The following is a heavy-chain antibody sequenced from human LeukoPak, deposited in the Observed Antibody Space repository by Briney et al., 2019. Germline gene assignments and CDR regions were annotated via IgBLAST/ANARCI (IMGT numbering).Heavy chain of an antibody. V-gene: IGHV4-34*01. Sequence: SETLSLTCAVYGGSFSVYYWSWIRQPPGKGLEWIGEINHSGSTNYNPSLKSRVTISVDTSKNQFSLKLSSVTAADTAVYYCARAPIVVVPAALTTGGNWFDPWGQGTLVTVSS. J-gene: IGHJ5*02. CDR3: ARAPIVVVPAALTTGGNWFDP. CDR1: GGSFSVYY. CDR2: INHSGST. D-gene: IGHD2-2*01.